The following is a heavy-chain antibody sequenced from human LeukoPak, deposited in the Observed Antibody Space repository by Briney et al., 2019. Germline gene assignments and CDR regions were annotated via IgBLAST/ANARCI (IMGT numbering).Heavy chain of an antibody. CDR1: GFTFSDDY. V-gene: IGHV3-11*06. D-gene: IGHD5-18*01. CDR3: ARDGRRIQDYWYFDL. CDR2: ISSSSRYT. Sequence: GGSLRLSCVASGFTFSDDYMSWIRQAPGKGLEWISYISSSSRYTNYADSVKGRFNISRDNAKNSLYLQMNSLRVEDTAVYYCARDGRRIQDYWYFDLWGRGTLVSVSS. J-gene: IGHJ2*01.